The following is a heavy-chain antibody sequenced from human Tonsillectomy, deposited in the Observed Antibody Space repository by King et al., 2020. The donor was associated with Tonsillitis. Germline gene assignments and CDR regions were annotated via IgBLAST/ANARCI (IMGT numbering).Heavy chain of an antibody. J-gene: IGHJ3*02. D-gene: IGHD2-2*01. CDR3: ARRATGIVVVPATRDAFDI. Sequence: VQLQESGPGLVKPSETLSLTCKVSGGSISSSSYFWYWIRQPPGKGLEWIGSIYYSGSTYYNPSLKSRVTISVDTSKNQYSLKLSSVTAADTAVYYCARRATGIVVVPATRDAFDIWGQGTMVTVSS. CDR1: GGSISSSSYF. CDR2: IYYSGST. V-gene: IGHV4-39*01.